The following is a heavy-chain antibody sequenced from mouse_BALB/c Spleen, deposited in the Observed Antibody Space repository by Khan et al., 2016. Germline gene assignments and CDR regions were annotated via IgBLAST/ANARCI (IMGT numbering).Heavy chain of an antibody. Sequence: VQLQQPGAELVRSGASVKLSCTASGFNIKDYYMHWVKQRPEQGLEWIGWIDPENGDTEYAPKFQGKATMTADTSSNTAYLQHSSLTSEDTVVYYCNACDYNAMDYWGQGTSVTVSS. V-gene: IGHV14-4*02. CDR1: GFNIKDYY. CDR2: IDPENGDT. J-gene: IGHJ4*01. CDR3: NACDYNAMDY.